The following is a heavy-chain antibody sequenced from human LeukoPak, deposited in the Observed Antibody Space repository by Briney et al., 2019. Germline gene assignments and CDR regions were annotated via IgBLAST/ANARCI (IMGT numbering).Heavy chain of an antibody. Sequence: GGSLRLSCAASGFTFSSYSMNWVRQAPGKGLEWVAIITYDGTDKNYADSVKGRFTISRDNSKSTVYLQMNSLRAEDTAVFYCAKSWGVEYSSGFYIGVDYWGQGTLVTVSS. V-gene: IGHV3-30*18. D-gene: IGHD3-22*01. CDR1: GFTFSSYS. CDR2: ITYDGTDK. CDR3: AKSWGVEYSSGFYIGVDY. J-gene: IGHJ4*02.